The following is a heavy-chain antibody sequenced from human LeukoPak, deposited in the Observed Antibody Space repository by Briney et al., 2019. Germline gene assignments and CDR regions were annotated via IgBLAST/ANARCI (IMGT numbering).Heavy chain of an antibody. Sequence: GRSLRLSCAASGFDFEDYAIHWVRRVPGKGLEWVSDISWNSGAKAYADSVRGRFTISRDNAKNSLYLQMNSLRGEDTALYYCAKARLMAAPFYYYGMDVWGPGTTVTVSS. CDR1: GFDFEDYA. CDR3: AKARLMAAPFYYYGMDV. J-gene: IGHJ6*02. V-gene: IGHV3-9*01. D-gene: IGHD5-24*01. CDR2: ISWNSGAK.